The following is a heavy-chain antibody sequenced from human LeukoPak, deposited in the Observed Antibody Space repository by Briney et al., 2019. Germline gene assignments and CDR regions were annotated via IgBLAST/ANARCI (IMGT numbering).Heavy chain of an antibody. CDR1: GGSISSYY. CDR3: AKGLTTTVFSRPGGDAFDI. D-gene: IGHD1-14*01. Sequence: PTETLSLICSVSGGSISSYYWSWIRQPPGKGLEWIGYIYYSGSTNYNPSLKSRVTMSLDTSKNQFSLKLSSVTAADTAVYYCAKGLTTTVFSRPGGDAFDIWGQGTMVTVSS. J-gene: IGHJ3*02. CDR2: IYYSGST. V-gene: IGHV4-59*01.